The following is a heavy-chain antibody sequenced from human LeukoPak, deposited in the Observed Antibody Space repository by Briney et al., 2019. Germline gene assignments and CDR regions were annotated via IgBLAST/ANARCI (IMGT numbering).Heavy chain of an antibody. V-gene: IGHV4-31*03. CDR1: GGSISSGGYY. J-gene: IGHJ4*02. CDR3: ARSTDPYYYDSSGFNY. Sequence: SQTLSLTCTVSGGSISSGGYYWSWIRQHPGKGLEWIGYIYYSGSTYYNPSLKSRVTISVDTSKNQFSLKLSSVTAADTAMYYCARSTDPYYYDSSGFNYWGQGTLVTVSS. D-gene: IGHD3-22*01. CDR2: IYYSGST.